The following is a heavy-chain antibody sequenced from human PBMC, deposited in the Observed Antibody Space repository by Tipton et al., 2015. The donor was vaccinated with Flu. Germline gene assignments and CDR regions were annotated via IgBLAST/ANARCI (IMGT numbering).Heavy chain of an antibody. D-gene: IGHD3-10*01. CDR3: ARGRDEFDY. V-gene: IGHV3-48*03. J-gene: IGHJ4*02. Sequence: SLRLSCAASGFTFSSYEMNWVHQAPGKGLEWVSYISSSGSTIYYADSVKGRFTISRDNAKNSLYLQMNSLRAEDTAVYYCARGRDEFDYWGQGTLVTVSS. CDR1: GFTFSSYE. CDR2: ISSSGSTI.